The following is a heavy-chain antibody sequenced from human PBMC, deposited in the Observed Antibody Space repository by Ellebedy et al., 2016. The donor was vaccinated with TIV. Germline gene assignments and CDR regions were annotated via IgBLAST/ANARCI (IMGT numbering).Heavy chain of an antibody. J-gene: IGHJ4*02. D-gene: IGHD2-15*01. CDR3: ARVEGYCSGGSCYSAHLFDY. CDR1: GFTFSTYT. Sequence: GGSLRLSCAASGFTFSTYTMNWVRQAPGKGLEWVSGISWNSGTIGYADSVKGRFTISRDNAKNSLYLQMNSLRDEDTAVYYCARVEGYCSGGSCYSAHLFDYWGQGTLVTVSS. V-gene: IGHV3-48*02. CDR2: ISWNSGTI.